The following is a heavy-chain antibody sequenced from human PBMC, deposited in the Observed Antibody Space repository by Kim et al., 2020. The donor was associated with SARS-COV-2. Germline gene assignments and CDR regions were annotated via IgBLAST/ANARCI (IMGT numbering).Heavy chain of an antibody. Sequence: GGSLRLSCAASGFTVSSNYMSWVRQAPGKGLEWVSVIYSGGSTYYADSVKGRFTISRHNSKNTLYLQMNSLRAEDTAVYYCARASAPVWYSSSSIFDYWGQGTLVTVSS. CDR3: ARASAPVWYSSSSIFDY. V-gene: IGHV3-53*04. CDR1: GFTVSSNY. D-gene: IGHD6-6*01. J-gene: IGHJ4*02. CDR2: IYSGGST.